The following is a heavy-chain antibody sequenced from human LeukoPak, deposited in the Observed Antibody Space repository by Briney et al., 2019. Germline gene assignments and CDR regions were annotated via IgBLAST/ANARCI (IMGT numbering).Heavy chain of an antibody. D-gene: IGHD3-10*01. V-gene: IGHV3-21*01. J-gene: IGHJ4*02. CDR2: ISSSSSYI. CDR3: TRGREGNYGLFDS. CDR1: GFTFSSYS. Sequence: GGSLRLSCAASGFTFSSYSMNWVRQAPGKGLEWVSSISSSSSYIYYADSVKGRFTISRDNAKNSLYLQMNSLSAEDTAVYYCTRGREGNYGLFDSWGQGTLVTVSS.